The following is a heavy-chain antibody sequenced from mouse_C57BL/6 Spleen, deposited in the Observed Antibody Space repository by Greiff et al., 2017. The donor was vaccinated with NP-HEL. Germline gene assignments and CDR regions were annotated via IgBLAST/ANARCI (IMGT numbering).Heavy chain of an antibody. D-gene: IGHD1-1*01. J-gene: IGHJ3*01. CDR2: IDPSDSYT. CDR3: GYYGSSYRFAY. Sequence: QVQLQQPGAELVKPGASVKLSCKASGYTFTSYWMQWVKQGPGQGLEWIGEIDPSDSYTNYNQKFKGKATLTVDTSSSTAYMQLSSLTSEDSAVYYCGYYGSSYRFAYWGQGTLVTVSA. V-gene: IGHV1-50*01. CDR1: GYTFTSYW.